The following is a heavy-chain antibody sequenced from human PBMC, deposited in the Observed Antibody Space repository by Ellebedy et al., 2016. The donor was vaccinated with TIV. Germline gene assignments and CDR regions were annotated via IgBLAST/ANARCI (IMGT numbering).Heavy chain of an antibody. V-gene: IGHV1-3*04. D-gene: IGHD6-13*01. CDR1: GHIFTTYG. Sequence: ASVTVSCXASGHIFTTYGIHWVRQAPGQRPEWMGWINTGNGNTKYSQKFQGRITITRDTSATTAYMELSGLRSEDTAVYYCARGQQQFVLSGWFDPWGQGTLVTVSS. J-gene: IGHJ5*02. CDR2: INTGNGNT. CDR3: ARGQQQFVLSGWFDP.